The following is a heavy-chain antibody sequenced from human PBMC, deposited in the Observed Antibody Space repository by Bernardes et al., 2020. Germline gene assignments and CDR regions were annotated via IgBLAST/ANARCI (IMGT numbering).Heavy chain of an antibody. CDR3: ARDGDGATGERGMDV. V-gene: IGHV4-59*01. CDR2: IYYSGST. D-gene: IGHD1-1*01. CDR1: GGSISSYY. J-gene: IGHJ6*04. Sequence: SETLSLTCTVSGGSISSYYLSWIRQPPGKGLEWIGYIYYSGSTNYNPSLKSRVTISVDTSKNQFSLKLSSVTAADTAVYYCARDGDGATGERGMDVWGKGTTVTVSS.